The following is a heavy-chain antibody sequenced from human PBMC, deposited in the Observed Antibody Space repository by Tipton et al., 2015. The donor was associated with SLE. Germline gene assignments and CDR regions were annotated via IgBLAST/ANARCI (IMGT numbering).Heavy chain of an antibody. Sequence: LRLSCTVSGGSISRGSHYWGWIRQPPGKGLEWIGSIYYSGRTYYNSSLKSRVTISVDTSKNQFSLKLSSVTDADTAVYYCAREGQYQGWFDPWGQGTPVTVSS. V-gene: IGHV4-39*07. CDR2: IYYSGRT. CDR3: AREGQYQGWFDP. J-gene: IGHJ5*02. D-gene: IGHD2-2*01. CDR1: GGSISRGSHY.